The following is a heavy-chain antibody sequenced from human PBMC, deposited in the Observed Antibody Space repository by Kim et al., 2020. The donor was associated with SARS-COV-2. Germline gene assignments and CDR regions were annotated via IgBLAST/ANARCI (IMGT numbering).Heavy chain of an antibody. CDR3: ARDTGCGGDCYWDWYFDL. Sequence: KSRVTISVDTSKNQFSLKLRSVTAADTAVYYCARDTGCGGDCYWDWYFDLWGRGTLVTVSS. J-gene: IGHJ2*01. D-gene: IGHD2-21*02. V-gene: IGHV4-59*01.